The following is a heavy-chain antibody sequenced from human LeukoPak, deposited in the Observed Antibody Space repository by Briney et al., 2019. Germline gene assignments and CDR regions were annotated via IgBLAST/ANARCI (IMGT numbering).Heavy chain of an antibody. J-gene: IGHJ5*02. CDR1: GGSIGSYY. CDR3: ARAPIPYDRSRTDYRFDP. D-gene: IGHD3-16*01. Sequence: SETLSLTCTVSGGSIGSYYWSWIRQSPGKGLEWIGNIYYSGSTNYNPSLKSRVTISLDTSKSQFSLKLTSVTAADTAVYYCARAPIPYDRSRTDYRFDPWGQGTLVTVAS. V-gene: IGHV4-59*01. CDR2: IYYSGST.